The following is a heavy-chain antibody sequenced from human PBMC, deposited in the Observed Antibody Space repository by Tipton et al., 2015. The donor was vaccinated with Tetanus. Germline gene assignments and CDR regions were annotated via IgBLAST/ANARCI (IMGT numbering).Heavy chain of an antibody. V-gene: IGHV4-31*03. CDR1: GGSISSGGYY. D-gene: IGHD6-13*01. CDR2: IYYSGST. J-gene: IGHJ6*02. CDR3: ARSYSSSWYYYGMDV. Sequence: LRLSCTVSGGSISSGGYYWSWIRQHPGKGLEWIGYIYYSGSTYYNPSLKSRVTISVDTSKNQFSLKLSSVTAADTAVYYCARSYSSSWYYYGMDVWGQGTTVTVSS.